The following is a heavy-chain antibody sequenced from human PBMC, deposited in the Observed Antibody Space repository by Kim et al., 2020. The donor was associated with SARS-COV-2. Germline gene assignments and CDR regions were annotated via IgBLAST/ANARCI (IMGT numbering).Heavy chain of an antibody. CDR1: GGSFSGYY. CDR3: ARVYSGSCYRSEYFQH. Sequence: SETLSLTCAVYGGSFSGYYWSWIRQPPGKGLEWIGEINHSGSTNYNPTLKSRVTISVDTSKNQFSLELSPVTAADTAVYYCARVYSGSCYRSEYFQHWGQGALVTVSS. J-gene: IGHJ1*01. CDR2: INHSGST. V-gene: IGHV4-34*01. D-gene: IGHD1-26*01.